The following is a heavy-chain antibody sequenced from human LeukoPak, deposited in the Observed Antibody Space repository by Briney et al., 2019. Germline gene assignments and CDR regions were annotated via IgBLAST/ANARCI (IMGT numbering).Heavy chain of an antibody. Sequence: GGSLRLSGAVSGFTFNGYGMNWVRQAPGNGLECVAFIQYDGSNKYYADSVKGRFTVSRDNSKSTVYLQMNDLRGEDTAVYYCTKAKGQSWLFSHYWGRGTLVTVSS. V-gene: IGHV3-30*02. CDR3: TKAKGQSWLFSHY. CDR1: GFTFNGYG. J-gene: IGHJ4*02. D-gene: IGHD3-22*01. CDR2: IQYDGSNK.